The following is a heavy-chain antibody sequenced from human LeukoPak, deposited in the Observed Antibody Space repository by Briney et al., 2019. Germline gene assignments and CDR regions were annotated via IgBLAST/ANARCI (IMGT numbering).Heavy chain of an antibody. CDR2: ISSSSSTI. D-gene: IGHD6-13*01. CDR1: GFTFSSHS. CDR3: AKARAGDITAAFNY. J-gene: IGHJ4*02. Sequence: TGGSLRLSCAASGFTFSSHSMNWVRQAPGKGLEWVSYISSSSSTIYYADSVKGRFTISRDNAKNSLYLQMNSLRAEDTAIYYCAKARAGDITAAFNYWGQGTLVTVSS. V-gene: IGHV3-48*01.